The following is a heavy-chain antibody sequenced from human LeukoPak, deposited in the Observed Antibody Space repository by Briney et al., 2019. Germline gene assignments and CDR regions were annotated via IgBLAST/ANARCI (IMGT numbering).Heavy chain of an antibody. CDR1: GGSISSYY. Sequence: SETLSLTCTVSGGSISSYYWSWIRQPPGQGLEWIGYIYYSGSTNYNPSLKSRVTISVDTSKNQFTLKLSSVTAADTAVYYCTYSSSSLYYYYYMDVWGKGTTVTVSS. V-gene: IGHV4-59*01. J-gene: IGHJ6*03. CDR2: IYYSGST. CDR3: TYSSSSLYYYYYMDV. D-gene: IGHD6-6*01.